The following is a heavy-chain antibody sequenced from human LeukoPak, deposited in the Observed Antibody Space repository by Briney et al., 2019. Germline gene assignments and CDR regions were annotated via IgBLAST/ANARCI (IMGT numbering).Heavy chain of an antibody. Sequence: TPGGSLRLSCAASGFTFSSYSMNWVRQAPGKGLEWVSSISSSSSYIYYADSVKGRFTISRDNAKNSLYLQMNSLRAEDTAVYYCARVGYCSSTSCHGFDIWGLGTMVTVSS. CDR1: GFTFSSYS. V-gene: IGHV3-21*01. J-gene: IGHJ3*02. CDR2: ISSSSSYI. D-gene: IGHD2-2*03. CDR3: ARVGYCSSTSCHGFDI.